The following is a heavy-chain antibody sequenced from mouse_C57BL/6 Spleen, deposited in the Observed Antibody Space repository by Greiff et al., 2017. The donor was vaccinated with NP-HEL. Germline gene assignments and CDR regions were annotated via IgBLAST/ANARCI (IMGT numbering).Heavy chain of an antibody. D-gene: IGHD2-3*01. CDR3: ARIDDGSWYFDV. CDR1: GFNINNTY. V-gene: IGHV14-3*01. J-gene: IGHJ1*03. Sequence: VQLQQSVAELVRPGASVKLSCTASGFNINNTYMHWVKQRPEQGLEWIGRIDPANGNTKYAPKFQGKATITADTSSNTAYLQLSSLTSEDTAIYYCARIDDGSWYFDVWGTGTTVTVSS. CDR2: IDPANGNT.